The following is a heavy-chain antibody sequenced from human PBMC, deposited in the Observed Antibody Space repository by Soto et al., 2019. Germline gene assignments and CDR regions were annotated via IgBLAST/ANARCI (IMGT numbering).Heavy chain of an antibody. Sequence: QVQLVQSGAEVKKPGASVRVSCKASGYTFSNYYIHWVRQAPGQGLEWMGIINPNGGITNYAQKFQHRVTMTRDTSTSTVYMELSSLRSDDTATYYCTREAVALTDSRRWFDPWGQGTLVTVSS. J-gene: IGHJ5*02. V-gene: IGHV1-46*03. CDR2: INPNGGIT. D-gene: IGHD6-19*01. CDR3: TREAVALTDSRRWFDP. CDR1: GYTFSNYY.